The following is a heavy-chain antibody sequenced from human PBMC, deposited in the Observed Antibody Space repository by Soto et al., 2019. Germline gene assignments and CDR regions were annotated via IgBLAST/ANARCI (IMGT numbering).Heavy chain of an antibody. CDR2: IANDASSE. V-gene: IGHV3-30-3*01. CDR3: ARDASANWYFDWDFEL. J-gene: IGHJ2*01. Sequence: QVQLVESGGGVVQSGGSLRLSCAASGFTFSNSPMHWLRQAPGKGLEWVAIIANDASSEHYADSVKGRFTISRDNAENTMYLQMNCLRTEDTALYYCARDASANWYFDWDFELWGRGTLVTVSS. CDR1: GFTFSNSP. D-gene: IGHD1-7*01.